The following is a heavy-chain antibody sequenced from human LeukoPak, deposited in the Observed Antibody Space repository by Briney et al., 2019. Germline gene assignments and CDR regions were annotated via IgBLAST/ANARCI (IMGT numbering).Heavy chain of an antibody. CDR1: GFTFSSYS. CDR3: ARDELGYFDL. D-gene: IGHD1-7*01. CDR2: ISSSSSYI. J-gene: IGHJ2*01. Sequence: GGSLRLSCAASGFTFSSYSMNWVRQAPGKGLEWVSYISSSSSYIYYADSVKGRFTISRDNAKNSLYLQMNSLRAEDTAVYYCARDELGYFDLWGRGTLVTVSS. V-gene: IGHV3-21*05.